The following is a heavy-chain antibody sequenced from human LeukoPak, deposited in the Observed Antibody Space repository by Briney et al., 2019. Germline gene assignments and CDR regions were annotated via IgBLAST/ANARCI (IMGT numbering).Heavy chain of an antibody. V-gene: IGHV1-69*13. J-gene: IGHJ4*02. CDR2: IIPIFGTA. Sequence: ASVKVSCKASGGTFSSYAISWVRQAPGQGLEWMGGIIPIFGTANYAQKFQGRVTITADESTSTAYMELSSLRSEDTAVYYCARVWFGESTYYFDYWGQGTPVTVSS. D-gene: IGHD3-10*01. CDR1: GGTFSSYA. CDR3: ARVWFGESTYYFDY.